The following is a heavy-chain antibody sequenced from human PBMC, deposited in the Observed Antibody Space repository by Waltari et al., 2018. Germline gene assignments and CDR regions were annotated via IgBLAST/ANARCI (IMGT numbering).Heavy chain of an antibody. CDR1: GGSISRYY. CDR3: ASRYYYGSGSYRPDY. V-gene: IGHV4-4*07. Sequence: QVQLQESGPGLVKPSETLSLTCTVSGGSISRYYWSWIRQPAGKGLEWIGRIYTSGSTNYNPSLKSRVTISVDKSKNQFSLKLSSVTAADTAVYYCASRYYYGSGSYRPDYWGQGTLVTVSS. CDR2: IYTSGST. D-gene: IGHD3-10*01. J-gene: IGHJ4*02.